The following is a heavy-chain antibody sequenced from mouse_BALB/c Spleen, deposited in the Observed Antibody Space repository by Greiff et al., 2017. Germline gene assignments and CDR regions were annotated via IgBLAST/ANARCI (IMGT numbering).Heavy chain of an antibody. J-gene: IGHJ3*01. Sequence: EVKVVESGGGLVKPGGSLKLSCAASGFTFSDYYMYWVRQTPEKRLEWVATISDGGSYTYYPDSVKGRFTISRDNAKNTLYLQMSSLKSEDTAMYYCARLGDGYYFAYWGQGTLVTVSA. D-gene: IGHD2-3*01. CDR3: ARLGDGYYFAY. CDR1: GFTFSDYY. CDR2: ISDGGSYT. V-gene: IGHV5-4*02.